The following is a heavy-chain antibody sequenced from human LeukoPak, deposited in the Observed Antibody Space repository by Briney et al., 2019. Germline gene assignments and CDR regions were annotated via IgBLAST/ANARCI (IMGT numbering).Heavy chain of an antibody. V-gene: IGHV4-39*01. Sequence: PSETLSLTCTVSGDSISSSGYYWGWIRQPPGQGLEWIGSIYFSASTYYDPSLMSRVSISVDSSKNQFSLKLSSVTAADTAVYYCARHLRYSSGSFYFDYWGQGTLVTVSS. CDR1: GDSISSSGYY. CDR2: IYFSAST. CDR3: ARHLRYSSGSFYFDY. J-gene: IGHJ4*02. D-gene: IGHD6-19*01.